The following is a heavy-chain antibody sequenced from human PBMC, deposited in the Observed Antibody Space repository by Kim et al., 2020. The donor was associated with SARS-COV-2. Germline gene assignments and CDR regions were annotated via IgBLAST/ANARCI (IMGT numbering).Heavy chain of an antibody. CDR2: FDPEDGET. D-gene: IGHD2-15*01. J-gene: IGHJ6*02. V-gene: IGHV1-24*01. CDR3: ATGPSVYCSGGSCYSSSAYYDYYGMDV. CDR1: GYTLTELS. Sequence: ASVKVSCKVSGYTLTELSMHWVRQAPGKGLEWMGGFDPEDGETIYAQKFQGRVTMTEDTSTDTAYMELSSLRSEDTAVYYCATGPSVYCSGGSCYSSSAYYDYYGMDVWGQGTTVTVSS.